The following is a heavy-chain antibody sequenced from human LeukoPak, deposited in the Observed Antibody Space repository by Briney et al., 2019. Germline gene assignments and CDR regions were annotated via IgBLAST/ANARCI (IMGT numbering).Heavy chain of an antibody. CDR1: GYTFTSYG. CDR3: AREGDPEYYYDSSGYIPGVL. CDR2: ISAYNGNT. Sequence: GASVKVSCKASGYTFTSYGISWVRQAPGQGLEWMGWISAYNGNTNYAQKLQGRVTMTTDTSTSTAYMELRSLRSDDTAVYYCAREGDPEYYYDSSGYIPGVLWGQGTLVTVSS. D-gene: IGHD3-22*01. V-gene: IGHV1-18*01. J-gene: IGHJ4*02.